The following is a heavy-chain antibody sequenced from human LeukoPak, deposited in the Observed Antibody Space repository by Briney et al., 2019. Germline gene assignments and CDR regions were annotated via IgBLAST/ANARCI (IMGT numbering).Heavy chain of an antibody. V-gene: IGHV3-21*01. CDR2: ISSSSSYI. CDR3: ARRRFVPDTTIFGVVGRGTHDLFDY. J-gene: IGHJ4*02. CDR1: GFTFSSYS. Sequence: GGSLRLSCAASGFTFSSYSMNWVRQAPGKGLEWVSSISSSSSYIYYADSVKGRFTISRDNAKNSLYLQMNSLRAEDTAVYYCARRRFVPDTTIFGVVGRGTHDLFDYWGQGTLVTVSS. D-gene: IGHD3-3*01.